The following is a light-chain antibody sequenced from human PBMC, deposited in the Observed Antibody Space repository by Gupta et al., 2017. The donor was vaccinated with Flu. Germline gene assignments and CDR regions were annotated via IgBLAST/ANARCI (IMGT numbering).Light chain of an antibody. J-gene: IGKJ4*01. Sequence: DIQLTESPSFLSASVGDRVNITCRASQGISSYLAWYQQKPGKAPKLLIYAASTLQIGVPSRFSGSGSGTEFTLTISSLQPEDFSTYYCQQLNSYPRTFGGGTKVEIK. V-gene: IGKV1-9*01. CDR3: QQLNSYPRT. CDR2: AAS. CDR1: QGISSY.